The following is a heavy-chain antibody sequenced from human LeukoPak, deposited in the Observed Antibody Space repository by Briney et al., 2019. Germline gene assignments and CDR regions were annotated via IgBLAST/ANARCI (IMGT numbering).Heavy chain of an antibody. CDR1: GGSISSSSYY. V-gene: IGHV4-39*07. CDR3: AREVIWFGELLAGVNWFDP. Sequence: SETLSLTCTVSGGSISSSSYYWGWIRQPPGKGLEWIGSIYYSGSTYYNPSLKSRVTISVDTSKNQFSLKLSSVTAADTAVYYCAREVIWFGELLAGVNWFDPWGQGTLVTVSS. D-gene: IGHD3-10*01. CDR2: IYYSGST. J-gene: IGHJ5*02.